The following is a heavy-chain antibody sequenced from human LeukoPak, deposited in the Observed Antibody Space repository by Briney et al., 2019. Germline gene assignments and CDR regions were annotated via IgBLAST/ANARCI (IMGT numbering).Heavy chain of an antibody. D-gene: IGHD3-3*01. CDR3: ARVHDFWSGYYTEFDY. V-gene: IGHV1-18*01. CDR1: GYTFISYG. CDR2: ISAYNGNT. J-gene: IGHJ4*02. Sequence: ASVKVSCKASGYTFISYGISWVRQAPGQGLEWMGWISAYNGNTNYAQKLQGRVTMTTDTSTSTAYMELRSLRSDDTAVYYCARVHDFWSGYYTEFDYWGQGTLVTVSS.